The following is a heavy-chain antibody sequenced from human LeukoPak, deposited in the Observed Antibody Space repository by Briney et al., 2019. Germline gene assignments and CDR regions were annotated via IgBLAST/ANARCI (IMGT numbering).Heavy chain of an antibody. V-gene: IGHV1-69*04. CDR1: GGTFSSYA. J-gene: IGHJ6*02. CDR2: IIPIFGIA. D-gene: IGHD4-11*01. Sequence: ASVKVSCKASGGTFSSYAISWVRQAPGQGLEWMGRIIPIFGIANYARKFQGRVTITADKSTSTAYMELSSLRSEDTAVYYCARENSNYEYYYGMDVWGQGTTVTVSS. CDR3: ARENSNYEYYYGMDV.